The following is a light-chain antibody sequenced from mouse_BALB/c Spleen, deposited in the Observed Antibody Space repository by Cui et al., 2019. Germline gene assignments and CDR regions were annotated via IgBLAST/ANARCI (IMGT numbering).Light chain of an antibody. V-gene: IGKV14-100*01. J-gene: IGKJ1*01. Sequence: DILMTQSPSSMSVSLGDTVSITCYASQGISSNIGWLQQKPGKSFKGLIYHGTNLEDGVPSRFSGSGSGADYSLTISSLESEDFADYYCVQYAQFPPTFGGGTKLEIK. CDR2: HGT. CDR3: VQYAQFPPT. CDR1: QGISSN.